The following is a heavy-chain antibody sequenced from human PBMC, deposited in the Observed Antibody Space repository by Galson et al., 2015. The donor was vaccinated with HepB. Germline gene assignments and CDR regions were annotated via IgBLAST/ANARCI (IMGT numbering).Heavy chain of an antibody. J-gene: IGHJ6*02. CDR2: TYYRSKWYN. CDR1: GDSVSTNIVA. CDR3: TRVRHLARGMDV. Sequence: CAISGDSVSTNIVAWNWIMQSPSRGLEWLGRTYYRSKWYNDYAVSVQSRITINPDTSRNQFSLQLNSVTPEDTGVYYCTRVRHLARGMDVWGQGTTVTVSS. D-gene: IGHD5-12*01. V-gene: IGHV6-1*01.